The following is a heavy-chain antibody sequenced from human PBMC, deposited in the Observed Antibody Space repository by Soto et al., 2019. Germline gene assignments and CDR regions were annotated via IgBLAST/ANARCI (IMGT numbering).Heavy chain of an antibody. CDR1: GFTFSNAW. CDR3: TTEIHGSRYFDY. Sequence: EVQLVESGGGLVKPGGSLRLSCAASGFTFSNAWLSWVRQAPGKGLEWVGHIKTTTDGGTTDYAAPVKGRFTISRDDSQNTLYLQMYSLTTEYTAVYFCTTEIHGSRYFDYWGQGTLVTVSS. D-gene: IGHD3-10*01. J-gene: IGHJ4*02. V-gene: IGHV3-15*01. CDR2: IKTTTDGGTT.